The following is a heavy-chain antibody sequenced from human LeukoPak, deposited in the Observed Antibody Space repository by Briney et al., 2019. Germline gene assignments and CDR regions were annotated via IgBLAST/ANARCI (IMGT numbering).Heavy chain of an antibody. Sequence: TGRSLRLSCVASGFTFNTYGIHWVRQAPGKGLEWVSVISGSGGSTYYRDSVKGRFTISRDNSKNTLYLQMNSLRAEDTAVYYCAKAPSRYCSGGSCFFDYWGQGTLVTVSS. D-gene: IGHD2-15*01. CDR2: ISGSGGST. CDR1: GFTFNTYG. J-gene: IGHJ4*02. V-gene: IGHV3-23*01. CDR3: AKAPSRYCSGGSCFFDY.